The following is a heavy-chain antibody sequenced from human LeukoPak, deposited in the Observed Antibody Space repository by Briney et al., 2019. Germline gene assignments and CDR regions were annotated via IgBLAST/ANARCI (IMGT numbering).Heavy chain of an antibody. CDR1: GGSISSSSYY. CDR3: VRILGRYQEGKDV. D-gene: IGHD1-26*01. CDR2: IYYSGST. Sequence: KSSETLSLTCTVSGGSISSSSYYWGWIRQPPGKGLEWIGSIYYSGSTYYNPSLKSRVTISVDTSKNQFSLRLSSVTAADTAVYYCVRILGRYQEGKDVWGPGITVTVSS. J-gene: IGHJ6*02. V-gene: IGHV4-39*07.